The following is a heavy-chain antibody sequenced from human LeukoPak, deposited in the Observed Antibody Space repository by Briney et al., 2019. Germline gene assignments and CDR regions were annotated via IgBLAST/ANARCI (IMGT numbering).Heavy chain of an antibody. J-gene: IGHJ4*02. CDR1: GFTFSSYS. D-gene: IGHD3-10*01. Sequence: PGGSLRLSCAASGFTFSSYSMNWVRQAPGKGLEWVSSISTRSSYIYCADSVKGRFTISRDNARNSLYLQMNSLRADDTAVYYCAARDSYGSGSYPIDYWGQGTLVTVSS. CDR3: AARDSYGSGSYPIDY. CDR2: ISTRSSYI. V-gene: IGHV3-21*06.